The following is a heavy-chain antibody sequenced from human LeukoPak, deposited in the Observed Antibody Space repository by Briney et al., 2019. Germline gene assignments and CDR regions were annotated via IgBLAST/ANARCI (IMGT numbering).Heavy chain of an antibody. CDR3: AKDRGYSGSGSYVELDY. D-gene: IGHD3-10*01. CDR1: GFTFSSYG. J-gene: IGHJ4*02. Sequence: GGSLRLCCAASGFTFSSYGMHWVRQAPGKGLEWVAVISYDGSNKYYADSVKGRFTISRDNSKNTLYLQMNSLRAEDTAVYYCAKDRGYSGSGSYVELDYWGQGTLVTVSS. CDR2: ISYDGSNK. V-gene: IGHV3-30*18.